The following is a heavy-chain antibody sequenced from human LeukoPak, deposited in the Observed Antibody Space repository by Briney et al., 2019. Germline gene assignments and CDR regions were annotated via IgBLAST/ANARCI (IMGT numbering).Heavy chain of an antibody. Sequence: GASVXXSXXXXXXXXXXXXXXXVRQXXXQGLEWMGWMNPNRVNTGYAQKFQGRVTMTRNTSISTAYMELSSLRSEDTAVYYCARGGGIAVAGDHDYWGQGTLVTVSS. CDR3: ARGGGIAVAGDHDY. J-gene: IGHJ4*02. CDR1: XXXXXXXX. D-gene: IGHD6-19*01. V-gene: IGHV1-8*01. CDR2: MNPNRVNT.